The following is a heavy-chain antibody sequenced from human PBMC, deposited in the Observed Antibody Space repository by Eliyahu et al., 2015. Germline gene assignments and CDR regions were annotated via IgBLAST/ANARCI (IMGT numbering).Heavy chain of an antibody. J-gene: IGHJ5*02. CDR1: GGSFSGYF. CDR3: VRVSGTFSRGVDH. V-gene: IGHV4-34*01. Sequence: QVQLDQWGTGLLKPSETLSLTCAVYGGSFSGYFWSWIRQPPGRGLEWIGEINQSGNSNYNPTLKDRVTLSVDTSKNQFSLKLTSVTAADTALYYCVRVSGTFSRGVDHWGQGNWVTVSS. CDR2: INQSGNS. D-gene: IGHD1-26*01.